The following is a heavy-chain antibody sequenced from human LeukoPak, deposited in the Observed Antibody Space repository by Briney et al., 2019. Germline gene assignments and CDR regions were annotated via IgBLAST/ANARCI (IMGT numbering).Heavy chain of an antibody. CDR2: INPSGDTP. J-gene: IGHJ4*02. CDR1: GYTFTSYY. CDR3: ARDTGYRTWPYYFDF. Sequence: ASVKVSCKASGYTFTSYYMHWVRQAPGQGLEWMGMINPSGDTPSYTQKFQGRVTVTRDTSTSTVYMELSSLRSEDTAVYYCARDTGYRTWPYYFDFWGQGTLVTVSS. D-gene: IGHD1-1*01. V-gene: IGHV1-46*01.